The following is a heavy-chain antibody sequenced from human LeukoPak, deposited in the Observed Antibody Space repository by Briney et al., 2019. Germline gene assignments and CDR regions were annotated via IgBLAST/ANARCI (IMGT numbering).Heavy chain of an antibody. V-gene: IGHV1-2*06. CDR3: ARDYCGGDCFPDY. CDR2: INPNSGDT. J-gene: IGHJ4*02. CDR1: GYTFTGYY. Sequence: ASVRVSCKASGYTFTGYYVHWVRQAPGQGLEWMGRINPNSGDTNYAQKFQGRVTMTRDTSISTAYMELSRLRSDDTAVYYCARDYCGGDCFPDYWGQGTLVTVSS. D-gene: IGHD2-21*02.